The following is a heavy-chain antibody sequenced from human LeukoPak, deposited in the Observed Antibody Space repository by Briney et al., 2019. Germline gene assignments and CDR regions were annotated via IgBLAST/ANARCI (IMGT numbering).Heavy chain of an antibody. V-gene: IGHV4-30-4*08. CDR2: IYYSGST. Sequence: LSLTCAVSGGSISGWYWSWIRQPPGKGLEWIGYIYYSGSTYYNPSLKSRVTISVDTSKNQFSLKLSSVTAADTAVYYCARVVNYGTDVWGQGTTVTVSS. J-gene: IGHJ6*02. CDR1: GGSISGWY. CDR3: ARVVNYGTDV.